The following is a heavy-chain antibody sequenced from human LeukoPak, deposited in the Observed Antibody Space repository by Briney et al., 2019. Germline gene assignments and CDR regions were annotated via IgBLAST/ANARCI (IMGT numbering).Heavy chain of an antibody. D-gene: IGHD6-13*01. J-gene: IGHJ4*02. CDR3: AKDRDSSSWGDY. CDR2: IRYDGSNK. V-gene: IGHV3-30*02. CDR1: GFTFSSYG. Sequence: GGSLRLSCAASGFTFSSYGMHWVRQAPGKGLEWVAFIRYDGSNKYYADSVKGRFTISRDNSKNTLYLQTNSLRAEDTAVYYCAKDRDSSSWGDYWGQGTLVTVSS.